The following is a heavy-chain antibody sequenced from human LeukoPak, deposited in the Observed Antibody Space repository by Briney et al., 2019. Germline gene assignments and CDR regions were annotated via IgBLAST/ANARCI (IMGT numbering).Heavy chain of an antibody. Sequence: PSETLSLTCTVSGGSISSGSYYWSWIRQPAGKGLEWIGRIYTSGSTNYNPSLKSRVTISVDTSKNQFSLKLSSVTAADTAVYYCARGLPIEGAFDIWGQGTMVTVSS. D-gene: IGHD2-15*01. CDR2: IYTSGST. CDR3: ARGLPIEGAFDI. CDR1: GGSISSGSYY. J-gene: IGHJ3*02. V-gene: IGHV4-61*02.